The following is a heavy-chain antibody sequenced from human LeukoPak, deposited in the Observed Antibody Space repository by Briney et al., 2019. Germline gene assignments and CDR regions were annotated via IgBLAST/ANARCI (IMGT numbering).Heavy chain of an antibody. CDR3: ATLGYCSGGSCY. Sequence: ASVKVSCKVSGYTLTELSMHWVRQAPGKGLEWMGGFDPEDGETIYAQKFQGRVTMTEDTSTDTAYMELSSLRSEDTAVYYCATLGYCSGGSCYWGQGTLVTVSS. CDR2: FDPEDGET. J-gene: IGHJ4*02. CDR1: GYTLTELS. D-gene: IGHD2-15*01. V-gene: IGHV1-24*01.